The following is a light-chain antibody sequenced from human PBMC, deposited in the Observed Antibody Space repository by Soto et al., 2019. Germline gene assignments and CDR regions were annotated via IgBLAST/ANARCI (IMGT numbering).Light chain of an antibody. J-gene: IGLJ2*01. CDR3: SSYAGSNNLL. V-gene: IGLV2-8*01. CDR2: EVS. Sequence: QSALTQSPSASGSPGQSVTISCTGTSSDVGGYNFVSWYQQHPGKAPKLMIYEVSKRPSGVPDRFSGSKSGNMASLTVSGLQAEDEADYYCSSYAGSNNLLFGGGTKLTVL. CDR1: SSDVGGYNF.